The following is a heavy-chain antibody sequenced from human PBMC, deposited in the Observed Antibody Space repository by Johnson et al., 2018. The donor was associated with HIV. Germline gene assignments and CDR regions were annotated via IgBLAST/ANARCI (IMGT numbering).Heavy chain of an antibody. V-gene: IGHV3-33*08. D-gene: IGHD5-18*01. CDR3: ARAYTYGAFDI. Sequence: QVQLVESGGGVVQPGRSLRVSCAASRFSFSDYAMHWVRQAPGKGLEWVAVIWYDGSNKYYADSVKGRFTISRDNSKNTLYLQMNSLRVDDTAIYYCARAYTYGAFDIWGQGTMVTVSS. CDR1: RFSFSDYA. J-gene: IGHJ3*02. CDR2: IWYDGSNK.